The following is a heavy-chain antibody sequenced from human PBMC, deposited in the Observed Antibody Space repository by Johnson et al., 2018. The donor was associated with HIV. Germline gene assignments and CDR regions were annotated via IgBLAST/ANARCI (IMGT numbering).Heavy chain of an antibody. CDR1: GFTFSNAW. Sequence: VQLVESGGGLVKPGGSLRLSCAASGFTFSNAWMSWVRQAPGMGLQWVGRIKSKTDGGTTDYAAPVKGRFTISRDDSKNTLYLQMNSLKTEDTAVYYCTRPYGAGAFDIWGQGTMVTVSS. D-gene: IGHD4-17*01. CDR2: IKSKTDGGTT. J-gene: IGHJ3*02. V-gene: IGHV3-15*01. CDR3: TRPYGAGAFDI.